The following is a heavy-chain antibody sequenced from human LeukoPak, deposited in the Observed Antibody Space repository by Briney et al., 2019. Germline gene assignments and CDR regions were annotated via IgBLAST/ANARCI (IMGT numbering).Heavy chain of an antibody. CDR2: INHSGGT. J-gene: IGHJ4*02. Sequence: PSETLSLTCAVSGGSFSGYYWSWIRQPPGKGLEWIGEINHSGGTNYNPSLKGRVTISVDTSKNQFSLKLSSVTAADTAVYYCARARGIWHGGYFDYWGQGTLVTVSS. D-gene: IGHD6-13*01. CDR1: GGSFSGYY. CDR3: ARARGIWHGGYFDY. V-gene: IGHV4-34*01.